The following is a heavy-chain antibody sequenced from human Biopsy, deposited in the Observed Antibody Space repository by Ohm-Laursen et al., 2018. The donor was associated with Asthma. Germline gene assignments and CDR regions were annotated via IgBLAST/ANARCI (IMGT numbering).Heavy chain of an antibody. CDR1: GFTFSNYG. J-gene: IGHJ4*02. Sequence: SLRLSCTAPGFTFSNYGMHWVRQAPGKGLEWVAVISFDGSNKDYADSVKGRFAISRDNSKNTLHLEMNSLRVEDTAVYYCPKDVFPGWELRRGPDYWGQGTLVTVSP. V-gene: IGHV3-30*18. CDR2: ISFDGSNK. D-gene: IGHD1-26*01. CDR3: PKDVFPGWELRRGPDY.